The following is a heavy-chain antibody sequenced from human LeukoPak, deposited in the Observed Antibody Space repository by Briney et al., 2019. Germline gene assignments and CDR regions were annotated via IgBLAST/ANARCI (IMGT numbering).Heavy chain of an antibody. Sequence: PGGTLRLSCAATGFSFRDRYMSWIRQAPGKGMEWVAYISPNSDNIHYADSVKGRFTISRDNAKNSLYLQMNSLRAEDTAVYYCARDQKLWDEFDYWGQGTLVTVSS. V-gene: IGHV3-11*04. CDR3: ARDQKLWDEFDY. CDR2: ISPNSDNI. D-gene: IGHD5-18*01. CDR1: GFSFRDRY. J-gene: IGHJ4*02.